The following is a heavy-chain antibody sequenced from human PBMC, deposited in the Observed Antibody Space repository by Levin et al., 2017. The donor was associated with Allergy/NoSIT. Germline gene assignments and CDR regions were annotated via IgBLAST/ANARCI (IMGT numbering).Heavy chain of an antibody. CDR1: GGSISSADYY. CDR3: ARATADYGMEV. V-gene: IGHV4-30-4*01. Sequence: SETLSLTCTVSGGSISSADYYWSWIRQSPETGLEWIAYISFSGLTYYNPSLKTRFTISVDTTNNQFSLKVISVTAADTAVYFCARATADYGMEVWGQGNTVTVSS. CDR2: ISFSGLT. J-gene: IGHJ6*02.